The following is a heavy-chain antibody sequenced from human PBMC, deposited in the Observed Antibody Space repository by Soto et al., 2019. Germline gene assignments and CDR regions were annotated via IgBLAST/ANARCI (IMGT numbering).Heavy chain of an antibody. J-gene: IGHJ6*02. CDR1: GFTFRNFG. Sequence: GGSLRLSWAASGFTFRNFGFHWVLQAPGKGLEWVALVWYDGTNKYYAESLKGRVSISRDNSKNTLYLEMKSLRAEETAVYYCAREGDIEGGPPPKNYAMDVWGQGTTVTVSS. CDR2: VWYDGTNK. CDR3: AREGDIEGGPPPKNYAMDV. V-gene: IGHV3-33*08. D-gene: IGHD5-12*01.